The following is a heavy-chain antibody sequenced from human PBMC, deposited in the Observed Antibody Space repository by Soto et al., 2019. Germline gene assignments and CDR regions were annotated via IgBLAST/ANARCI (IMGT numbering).Heavy chain of an antibody. V-gene: IGHV4-4*02. D-gene: IGHD3-10*01. CDR1: GGSISSSNW. CDR3: ARGTFGSGRGAAGYYYGMDV. CDR2: IHHTGIT. Sequence: QVQLQESGPGLVKPSGTLSLTCAVSGGSISSSNWWSWVRQPPGKGLEWIGEIHHTGITNYNPSLKSRLTISVDKAKNQFSLKMNSGTAADTAVYYRARGTFGSGRGAAGYYYGMDVWGQGTTVTVSS. J-gene: IGHJ6*02.